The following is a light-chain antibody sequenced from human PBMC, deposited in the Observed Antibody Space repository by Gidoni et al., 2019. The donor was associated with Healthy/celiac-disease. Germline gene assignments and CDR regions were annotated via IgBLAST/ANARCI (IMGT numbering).Light chain of an antibody. CDR1: QSVSSSY. CDR2: GAS. V-gene: IGKV3-20*01. J-gene: IGKJ5*01. CDR3: HQYGSSQTIT. Sequence: IVSTPSPGTLSLSPGERATLSCRASQSVSSSYLAWYQQKPGQAPRLLIYGASSRATGIPDRFSGSGSGTDFTLTISRLEPEDFAVYYCHQYGSSQTITFGQGTRLEIK.